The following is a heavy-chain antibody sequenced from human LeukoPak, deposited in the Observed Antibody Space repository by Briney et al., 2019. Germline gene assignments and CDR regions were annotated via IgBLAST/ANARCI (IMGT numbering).Heavy chain of an antibody. D-gene: IGHD6-13*01. J-gene: IGHJ3*02. CDR2: ISSSSSYI. Sequence: GGSLRLSCAASGFTFSSYSMSWVRQAPGKGLEWVSSISSSSSYIYYADSVKGRFTISRDNAKNSLYLQMNSLRAEDTAVYYCLTSSSWSNAFDIWGQGTMVTVSS. V-gene: IGHV3-21*01. CDR3: LTSSSWSNAFDI. CDR1: GFTFSSYS.